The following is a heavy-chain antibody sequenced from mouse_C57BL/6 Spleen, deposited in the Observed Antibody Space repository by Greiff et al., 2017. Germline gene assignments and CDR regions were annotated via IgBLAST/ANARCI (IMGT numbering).Heavy chain of an antibody. CDR1: GYTFTSYW. CDR3: ASSIRAWFAY. V-gene: IGHV1-64*01. CDR2: IHPNSGST. D-gene: IGHD2-10*02. Sequence: QVQLKQPGAELVKPGASVKLSCKASGYTFTSYWMHWVKQRPGQGLEWIGMIHPNSGSTNYNEKFKSKATLTVDKSSSTAYMQLSSLTSEDSAVYYCASSIRAWFAYWGQGTLVTVSA. J-gene: IGHJ3*01.